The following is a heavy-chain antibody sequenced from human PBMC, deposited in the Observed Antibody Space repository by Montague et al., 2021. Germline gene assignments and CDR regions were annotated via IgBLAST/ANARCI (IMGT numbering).Heavy chain of an antibody. Sequence: SETLSLTCAVYGGSFSGYYWSWIRQPPGKGLAWIGEINHSGSTNYNPSLKSRVTISVDTSKNQFSLKLSSVTAADTAVYYCARRGGTMVRGVKGYMDVWGKGTPVTVSS. D-gene: IGHD3-10*01. CDR3: ARRGGTMVRGVKGYMDV. V-gene: IGHV4-34*01. CDR1: GGSFSGYY. CDR2: INHSGST. J-gene: IGHJ6*03.